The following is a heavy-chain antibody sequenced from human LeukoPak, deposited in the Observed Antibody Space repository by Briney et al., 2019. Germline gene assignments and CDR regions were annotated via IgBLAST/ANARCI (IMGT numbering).Heavy chain of an antibody. Sequence: PGGSLRLSCAASGFTFSSYSMNWVRQAPGEGLEWVSSISSSSSYIYYADSVKGRFTISRDNAKNSLYLQMNSLRAEDTAVYYCASPYCSSTSCEGGFDYWGQGTLVTVSS. D-gene: IGHD2-2*01. V-gene: IGHV3-21*01. J-gene: IGHJ4*02. CDR2: ISSSSSYI. CDR1: GFTFSSYS. CDR3: ASPYCSSTSCEGGFDY.